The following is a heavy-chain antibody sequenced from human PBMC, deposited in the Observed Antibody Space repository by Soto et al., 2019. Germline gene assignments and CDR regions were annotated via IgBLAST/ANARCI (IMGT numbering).Heavy chain of an antibody. J-gene: IGHJ2*01. D-gene: IGHD2-21*02. CDR3: ARAAVGVVTASYWYFDL. Sequence: QVQLVQSGAEVKKPGSSVKVSCKASGGTFSSYAISWVRQAPGRGLEWMGGIIPIFGTANYAQKFQGRVTITADESTSTAYMELSSLRSEDTAVYYCARAAVGVVTASYWYFDLWGRGTLVTVSS. CDR1: GGTFSSYA. CDR2: IIPIFGTA. V-gene: IGHV1-69*12.